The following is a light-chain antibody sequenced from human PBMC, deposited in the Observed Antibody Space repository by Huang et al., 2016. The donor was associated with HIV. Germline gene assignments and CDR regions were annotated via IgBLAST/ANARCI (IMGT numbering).Light chain of an antibody. V-gene: IGKV1-5*03. CDR1: QSVGNW. CDR3: QQYNRFYT. Sequence: DIQMTQSPSTLSASVGDRVPITCRASQSVGNWLAWYQQKPGQAPKLLIYTASTLQNGVPSRFSGSGSETEFTLTINSLQPDDFATYYCQQYNRFYTVGQGTRLDIK. J-gene: IGKJ2*01. CDR2: TAS.